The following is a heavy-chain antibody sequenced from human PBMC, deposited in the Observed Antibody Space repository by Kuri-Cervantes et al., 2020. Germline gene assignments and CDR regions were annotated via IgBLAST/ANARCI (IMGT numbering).Heavy chain of an antibody. CDR1: GGSFSGYY. CDR3: ARHYSSSWYSPLDY. CDR2: INHSGST. V-gene: IGHV4-34*01. Sequence: SETLSLTCAVYGGSFSGYYWSWIRQPPGKGLEWIGEINHSGSTNYNPSLKSRVTISVDTSKNQFSLKLSSVTAADTAVYYCARHYSSSWYSPLDYWGQGTLVTVSS. J-gene: IGHJ4*02. D-gene: IGHD6-13*01.